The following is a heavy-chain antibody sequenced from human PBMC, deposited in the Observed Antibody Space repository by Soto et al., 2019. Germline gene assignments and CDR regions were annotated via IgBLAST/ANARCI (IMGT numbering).Heavy chain of an antibody. V-gene: IGHV1-69*13. D-gene: IGHD3-22*01. Sequence: SVKVSCKASGGTFSSYAISWVRQAHGQGLEWMGGIIPIFGTANYAQKFQGRVTITADESTSTAYMELSSLRSEDTAVYYCASWYYYDSSGYNNWFDPWGQGTLVTVSS. CDR2: IIPIFGTA. J-gene: IGHJ5*02. CDR3: ASWYYYDSSGYNNWFDP. CDR1: GGTFSSYA.